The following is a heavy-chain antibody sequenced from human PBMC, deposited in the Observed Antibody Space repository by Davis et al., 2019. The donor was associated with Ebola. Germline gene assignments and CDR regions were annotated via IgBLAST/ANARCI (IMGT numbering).Heavy chain of an antibody. Sequence: MPGGSLRLSCTVSGGSISSSSYYWGWIRQPPGKGLEWIGSIYYSGSTYYNPSLKSRVTISVDTSKNQSSLKLTSVTAADTAVYSCAGIAATGSYWGQGALVTVSS. CDR1: GGSISSSSYY. D-gene: IGHD6-13*01. J-gene: IGHJ4*02. V-gene: IGHV4-39*07. CDR2: IYYSGST. CDR3: AGIAATGSY.